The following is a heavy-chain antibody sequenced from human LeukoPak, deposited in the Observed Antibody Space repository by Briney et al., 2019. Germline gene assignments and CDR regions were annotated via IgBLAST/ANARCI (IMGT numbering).Heavy chain of an antibody. J-gene: IGHJ4*02. D-gene: IGHD1-26*01. CDR2: IYYSGST. CDR3: ARHYCGSYPATPDY. Sequence: PSETLSLTCTVSGGSISSSSYYWGWIRQPPGKGLEWIGSIYYSGSTYYNPSLKSRVTISVDTSKNQFSLKLSSVTAADTAVYYCARHYCGSYPATPDYWGQGTLVTVSS. CDR1: GGSISSSSYY. V-gene: IGHV4-39*01.